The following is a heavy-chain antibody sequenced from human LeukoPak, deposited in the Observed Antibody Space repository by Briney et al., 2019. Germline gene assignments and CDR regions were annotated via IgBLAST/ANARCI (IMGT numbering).Heavy chain of an antibody. J-gene: IGHJ4*02. D-gene: IGHD3-10*01. Sequence: SETLSLTCTVSGGSVSSGSNYWRWIRHPPGKGLEYIGYIHYSGSTSHNPALKSRVTISVDTSKNQFSRKLSSVTAADTAVYYCARVLYGSGTYYFDYWGQGTLVTVSS. V-gene: IGHV4-61*01. CDR2: IHYSGST. CDR3: ARVLYGSGTYYFDY. CDR1: GGSVSSGSNY.